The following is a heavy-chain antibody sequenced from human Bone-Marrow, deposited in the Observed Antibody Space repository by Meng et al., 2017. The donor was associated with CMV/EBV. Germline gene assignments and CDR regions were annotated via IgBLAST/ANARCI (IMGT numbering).Heavy chain of an antibody. CDR3: AKDSSSWYFGAFDI. Sequence: GASLTIYCAASGFTSSGYAMHWVRQAPGKGLEWVAVIAFDGSNEYYADSVKGRFTISRDNIKNSLYLQMNSLRAEDMALYYCAKDSSSWYFGAFDIWGQGTMVTVSS. J-gene: IGHJ3*02. CDR1: GFTSSGYA. D-gene: IGHD6-13*01. V-gene: IGHV3-30*04. CDR2: IAFDGSNE.